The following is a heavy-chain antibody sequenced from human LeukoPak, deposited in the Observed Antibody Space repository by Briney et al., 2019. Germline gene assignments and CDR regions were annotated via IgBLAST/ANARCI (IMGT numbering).Heavy chain of an antibody. CDR1: GYTFTSYG. V-gene: IGHV1-18*04. D-gene: IGHD2-15*01. CDR2: ISAYNGNT. J-gene: IGHJ4*02. Sequence: ASVKVSCKASGYTFTSYGISWVRRAPGQGLEWMGWISAYNGNTNYAQKLQGRVTMTTDTSTSTAYMELRSLRSDDTAVYYCARDCSGGSCYSTVDYWGQGTLVTVSS. CDR3: ARDCSGGSCYSTVDY.